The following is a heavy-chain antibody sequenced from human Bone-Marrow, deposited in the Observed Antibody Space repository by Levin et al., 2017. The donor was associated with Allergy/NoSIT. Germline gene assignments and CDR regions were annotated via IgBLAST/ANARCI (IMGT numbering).Heavy chain of an antibody. Sequence: GASVKVSCKVSGYTFTNYWIAWVRQMPGKGLEWMGIIYPGDSDTRYSPSFHGQVTISVDRSISTAYLQWSSLKASDSAMYYCARNDGDYFPFDYWGQGTLVTVSS. CDR2: IYPGDSDT. CDR3: ARNDGDYFPFDY. CDR1: GYTFTNYW. J-gene: IGHJ4*02. V-gene: IGHV5-51*01. D-gene: IGHD4-17*01.